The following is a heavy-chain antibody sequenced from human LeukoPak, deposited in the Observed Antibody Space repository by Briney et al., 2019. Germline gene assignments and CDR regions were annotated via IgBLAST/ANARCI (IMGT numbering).Heavy chain of an antibody. CDR2: ISSSGNT. D-gene: IGHD2-15*01. CDR3: AREGRSSTPGY. CDR1: GGSISNYY. V-gene: IGHV4-4*07. J-gene: IGHJ4*02. Sequence: TSETLSLTCTVSGGSISNYYWSWIRQPAGKGLEWIGRISSSGNTDYIPSLKSRLTMSVDMSKNQFSLKLNSVTAADTAVYYCAREGRSSTPGYWGQGTLVTVSS.